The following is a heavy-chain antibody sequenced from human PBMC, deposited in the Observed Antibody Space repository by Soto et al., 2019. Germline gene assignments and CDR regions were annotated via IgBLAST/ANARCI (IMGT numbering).Heavy chain of an antibody. J-gene: IGHJ6*02. CDR2: IYWDDDK. CDR1: GFSLSTSGVG. Sequence: SCPTLVNPTQTLTLTCTFSGFSLSTSGVGXGWIRQPPGKALEWLALIYWDDDKRYSPSLKSRLTITKDTSKNQVVLTMTNMDPVDTATYYCAHRGYCSGGSCYRGYYYYYGMDVWGQGTTVTVSS. CDR3: AHRGYCSGGSCYRGYYYYYGMDV. V-gene: IGHV2-5*02. D-gene: IGHD2-15*01.